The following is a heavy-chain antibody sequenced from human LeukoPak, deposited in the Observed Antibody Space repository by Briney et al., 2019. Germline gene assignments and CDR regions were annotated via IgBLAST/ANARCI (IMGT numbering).Heavy chain of an antibody. J-gene: IGHJ4*02. Sequence: SETLSLTCTVSGGSISSGSYYCSWIRQPAGKGLEWIGRIYTSGSTNYNPSLKSRVTISVDTSKNQFSLKLSSVTAADTAVYYCARGRAAAADYWGRGTLVTVSS. CDR3: ARGRAAAADY. V-gene: IGHV4-61*02. CDR1: GGSISSGSYY. D-gene: IGHD6-13*01. CDR2: IYTSGST.